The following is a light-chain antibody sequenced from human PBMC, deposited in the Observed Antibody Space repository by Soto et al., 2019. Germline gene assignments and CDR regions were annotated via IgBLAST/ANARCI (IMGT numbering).Light chain of an antibody. CDR2: EFS. V-gene: IGLV2-8*01. CDR1: SSDVGSYNY. CDR3: ISYAGTAYV. Sequence: QPLLTQPPSASGYHGATVSVSCSGNSSDVGSYNYVSWYQQHPGKAPNLMIYEFSKRPSGVTDRFSGSKSGNAASLPVSGLQAEEEADYYYISYAGTAYVFGTGTNVTVL. J-gene: IGLJ1*01.